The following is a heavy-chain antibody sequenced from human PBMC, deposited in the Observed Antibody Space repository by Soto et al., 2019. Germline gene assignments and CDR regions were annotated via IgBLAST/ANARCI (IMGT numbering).Heavy chain of an antibody. Sequence: SETLSLTCTVSGGSISSSSYYWGWIRQPPGKGLEWIGSIYYSGSTYYNPSLKSLVTISVDTSKNQFSLKLSPVTAADTAVYYCASVFYSGYDYTPDYGGQGTLGTGAS. D-gene: IGHD5-12*01. CDR1: GGSISSSSYY. J-gene: IGHJ4*02. CDR3: ASVFYSGYDYTPDY. CDR2: IYYSGST. V-gene: IGHV4-39*01.